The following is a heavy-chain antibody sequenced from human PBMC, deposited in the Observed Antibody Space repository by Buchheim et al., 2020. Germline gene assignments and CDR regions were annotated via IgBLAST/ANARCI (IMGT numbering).Heavy chain of an antibody. CDR2: ISGSGGST. Sequence: EVQLLESGGGLVQPGGSLRLSCAASGFTFSSYAMSWVRQAPGKGLEWVSAISGSGGSTYYADSVKGRVTISRDNSKNTMYLQMNSLRAEDTAVYYCAKDQEQSTMIVVVPGFDPWGQGTL. CDR1: GFTFSSYA. J-gene: IGHJ5*02. D-gene: IGHD3-22*01. CDR3: AKDQEQSTMIVVVPGFDP. V-gene: IGHV3-23*01.